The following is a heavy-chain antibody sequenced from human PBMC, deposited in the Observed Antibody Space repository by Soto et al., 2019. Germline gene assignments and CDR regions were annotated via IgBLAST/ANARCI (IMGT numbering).Heavy chain of an antibody. Sequence: QVQLVQSGAEVKKPGSSVKVSCKASGGTFSSYAISWVRQAPGQGLEWMGWLIHIFGTANYAQKFQGRVTITADESRSTAYMELRSLRSEDTAVYYCARERGCNSYYYGMDVWGRGTTVTVSS. CDR1: GGTFSSYA. CDR2: LIHIFGTA. J-gene: IGHJ6*02. V-gene: IGHV1-69*01. D-gene: IGHD2-15*01. CDR3: ARERGCNSYYYGMDV.